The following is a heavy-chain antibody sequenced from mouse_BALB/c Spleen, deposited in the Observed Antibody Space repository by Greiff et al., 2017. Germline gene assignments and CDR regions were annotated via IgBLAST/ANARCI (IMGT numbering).Heavy chain of an antibody. CDR2: ISSGSSTI. V-gene: IGHV5-17*02. Sequence: EVQLVESGGGLVQPGGSRKLSCAASGFTFSSFGMHWVRQAPEKGLEWVAYISSGSSTIYYADTVKGRFTISRDNPKNTLFLQMTSLRSEDTAMYYCAINDGYYLDYWGQGTTLTVSS. CDR1: GFTFSSFG. D-gene: IGHD2-3*01. CDR3: AINDGYYLDY. J-gene: IGHJ2*01.